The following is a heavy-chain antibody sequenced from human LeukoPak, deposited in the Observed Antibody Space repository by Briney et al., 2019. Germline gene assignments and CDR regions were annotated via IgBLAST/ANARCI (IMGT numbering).Heavy chain of an antibody. CDR2: IRYDGSNK. CDR3: AKAFLIRGRVQLWPFDY. D-gene: IGHD5-18*01. J-gene: IGHJ4*02. V-gene: IGHV3-30*02. CDR1: GFTFSSYG. Sequence: GGSLRPSCAASGFTFSSYGMHWVRQAPGKGLEWVAFIRYDGSNKYYADSVKGRFTISRDNSKNTLYLQMNSLRAEDTAVYYCAKAFLIRGRVQLWPFDYWGQGTLVTVSS.